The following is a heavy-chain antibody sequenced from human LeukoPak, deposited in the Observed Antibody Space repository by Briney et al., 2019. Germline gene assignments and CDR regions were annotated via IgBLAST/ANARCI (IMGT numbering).Heavy chain of an antibody. D-gene: IGHD3-10*01. Sequence: GGSLRLSCAASEFTFSSYNMNWVRQAPGKGLEWVSYISSSSSTIYYADSVKGRFTISRDNAKNTLYLQMNSLRVEDTAVYYCAKDRGIISDYWGQGTLVTVSS. CDR3: AKDRGIISDY. CDR2: ISSSSSTI. CDR1: EFTFSSYN. V-gene: IGHV3-48*01. J-gene: IGHJ4*02.